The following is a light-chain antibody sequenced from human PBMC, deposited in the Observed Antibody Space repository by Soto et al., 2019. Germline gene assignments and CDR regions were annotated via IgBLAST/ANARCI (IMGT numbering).Light chain of an antibody. CDR3: MQGTHWPPYT. Sequence: DVVMTQSPLSLPVALGQPASISCRSSQSLVFSDGNTYLNWFQQRPGQSPRRLIYKVSNRDSGVPDRFSVSGSGTDFTLKISRVEAEDVGVYYCMQGTHWPPYTFGQGTNLEIK. V-gene: IGKV2-30*01. CDR2: KVS. J-gene: IGKJ2*01. CDR1: QSLVFSDGNTY.